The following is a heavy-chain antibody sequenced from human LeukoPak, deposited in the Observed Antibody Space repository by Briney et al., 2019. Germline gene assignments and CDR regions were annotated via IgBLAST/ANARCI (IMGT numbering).Heavy chain of an antibody. CDR2: IRSIGDR. CDR1: GFTFGDYD. V-gene: IGHV3-13*01. D-gene: IGHD6-19*01. CDR3: ARLYSSGRYANAFDI. J-gene: IGHJ3*02. Sequence: PGGSLRLSCAASGFTFGDYDMHWVRQATGKGLEWVSAIRSIGDRFHSGSVKGRFTISRENAKNTLYLEMNSLRVGDTAVYYCARLYSSGRYANAFDIWGQGTVVTVSS.